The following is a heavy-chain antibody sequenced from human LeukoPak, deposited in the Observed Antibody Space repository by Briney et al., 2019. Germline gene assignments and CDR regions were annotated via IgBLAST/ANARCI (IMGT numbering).Heavy chain of an antibody. D-gene: IGHD3-22*01. CDR2: ISGSSGII. J-gene: IGHJ4*02. CDR3: ARGPYYYDSSGYSDY. V-gene: IGHV3-48*01. CDR1: GFTFNTYT. Sequence: GGSLRLSCAASGFTFNTYTMNWVRQAPGKGLEWVSYISGSSGIIDYADSVRGRFTISRDNAKNSLYLQMNSLRAEDTAVYYCARGPYYYDSSGYSDYWGQGTLVTVSS.